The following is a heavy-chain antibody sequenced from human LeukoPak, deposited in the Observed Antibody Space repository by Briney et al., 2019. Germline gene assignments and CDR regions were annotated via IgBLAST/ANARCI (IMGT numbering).Heavy chain of an antibody. Sequence: ASVKDSCKVSGYTLTELSMHWGRQAPGKGLEWMGGFDPEDGETIYAQKFQGRVTMTEDTSTDTAYMELSSLRSEDTAVYYCATDLSPEMTTVTTSWFDPWGQGTLVTVSS. D-gene: IGHD4-17*01. J-gene: IGHJ5*02. CDR3: ATDLSPEMTTVTTSWFDP. V-gene: IGHV1-24*01. CDR2: FDPEDGET. CDR1: GYTLTELS.